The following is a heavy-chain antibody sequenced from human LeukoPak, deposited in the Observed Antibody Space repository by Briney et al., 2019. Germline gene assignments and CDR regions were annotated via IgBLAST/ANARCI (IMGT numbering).Heavy chain of an antibody. Sequence: ASVKVSCKASGYTFTGYYMHWVRQAPGQGLEWMGWINPNSGGTNYAQKFRGRVTMTRDTSISTAYMELSRLRSDDTAVYYCASGDILTGYYFDYWGQGTLVTVSS. CDR2: INPNSGGT. CDR1: GYTFTGYY. CDR3: ASGDILTGYYFDY. J-gene: IGHJ4*02. V-gene: IGHV1-2*02. D-gene: IGHD3-9*01.